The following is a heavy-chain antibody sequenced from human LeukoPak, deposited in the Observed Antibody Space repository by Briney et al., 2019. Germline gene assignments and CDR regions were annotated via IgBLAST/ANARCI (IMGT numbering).Heavy chain of an antibody. CDR1: GFTFSSYS. CDR3: ARALALLSNWVDY. J-gene: IGHJ4*02. Sequence: GGSLRLSCAASGFTFSSYSMNWVRQAPGKGLEWVSSISSSSSYIYYADSVKGRFTISRDNAKNSLYLQMNSLRAEDTAVYYCARALALLSNWVDYWGQGTLVTVSS. D-gene: IGHD3-3*02. V-gene: IGHV3-21*01. CDR2: ISSSSSYI.